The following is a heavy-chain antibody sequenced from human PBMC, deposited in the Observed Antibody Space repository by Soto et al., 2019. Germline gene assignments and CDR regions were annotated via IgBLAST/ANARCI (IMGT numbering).Heavy chain of an antibody. Sequence: SETLSLTCTVSGGSISSYYWSWIRQPPGKGLVWIGYIYYCGSTNYNPSLKSRVTISVDTSKNQFSLKLSSVTAADTAVYYCARAGSSSSHFDYWGQGTLVTVSS. CDR3: ARAGSSSSHFDY. CDR2: IYYCGST. D-gene: IGHD6-6*01. CDR1: GGSISSYY. V-gene: IGHV4-59*01. J-gene: IGHJ4*02.